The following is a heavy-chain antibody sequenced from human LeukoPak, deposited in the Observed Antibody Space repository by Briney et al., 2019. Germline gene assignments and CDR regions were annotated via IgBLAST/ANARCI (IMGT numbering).Heavy chain of an antibody. D-gene: IGHD6-19*01. J-gene: IGHJ4*02. Sequence: GGSLRLSCAASGFTFSSYGMHWVRQAPGKGLEWVAVISYDGSNKYYADSVKGRFTISRDNSKSTLYLQMNSLGAEDTAVYYCAKISLAVAYLKSLDYWGQGTLVTVSS. CDR2: ISYDGSNK. V-gene: IGHV3-30*18. CDR3: AKISLAVAYLKSLDY. CDR1: GFTFSSYG.